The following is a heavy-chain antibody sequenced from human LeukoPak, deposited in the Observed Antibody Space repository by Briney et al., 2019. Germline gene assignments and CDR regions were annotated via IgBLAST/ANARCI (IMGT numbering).Heavy chain of an antibody. CDR1: GYTFTSYA. V-gene: IGHV7-4-1*02. Sequence: ASVKVSCKASGYTFTSYAMNWVRQAPGQGLEWMGWINTNTGNPTYAQGFTGRFVFSLDTSVSTAYLQISSLKAEDTAVYYCARVLGVPAAILFDPWGQGTLVTVSS. J-gene: IGHJ5*02. D-gene: IGHD2-2*02. CDR2: INTNTGNP. CDR3: ARVLGVPAAILFDP.